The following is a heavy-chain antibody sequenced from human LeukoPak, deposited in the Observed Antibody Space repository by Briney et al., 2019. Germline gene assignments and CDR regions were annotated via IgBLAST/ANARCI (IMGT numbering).Heavy chain of an antibody. CDR2: IYYSGST. V-gene: IGHV4-59*01. J-gene: IGHJ6*02. D-gene: IGHD1-1*01. CDR1: GGSISSYY. Sequence: SETLSLTCTVSGGSISSYYWSWIRQPPGKGLEWIGYIYYSGSTNYNPSLKSRVTISVDTSKNQFSLKLSSVTAADTAVYYCARETGTTGGMDVWGQGTTVTVSS. CDR3: ARETGTTGGMDV.